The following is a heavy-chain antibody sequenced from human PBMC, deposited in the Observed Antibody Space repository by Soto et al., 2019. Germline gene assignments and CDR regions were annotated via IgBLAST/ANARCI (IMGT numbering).Heavy chain of an antibody. CDR1: SGSISSSSYY. Sequence: SETLSLTGTVSSGSISSSSYYWGWIRRPPGKGLEWIGSIYYSGSTYYNPSLKSRVTISVDTSKNQFSLKLSSVTAADTAVYYCSRRGYDFWSGYYYYGMDVWGQGTTVTVSS. D-gene: IGHD3-3*01. CDR3: SRRGYDFWSGYYYYGMDV. J-gene: IGHJ6*02. CDR2: IYYSGST. V-gene: IGHV4-39*01.